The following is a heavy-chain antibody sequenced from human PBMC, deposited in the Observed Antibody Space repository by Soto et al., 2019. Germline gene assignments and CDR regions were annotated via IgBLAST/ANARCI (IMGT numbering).Heavy chain of an antibody. CDR2: VSRYNGNT. CDR1: GYTFTTSG. J-gene: IGHJ6*02. CDR3: ARAGELPYYYSGMDV. Sequence: QVQLVQSGGEVKKPGASVKVSCKASGYTFTTSGVSWVRQAPGQGLEWMGWVSRYNGNTKYEEKFNDRVTMTTETSTKTAYLELRSLTTDDTAVYYCARAGELPYYYSGMDVWGQGTTVIVSS. D-gene: IGHD1-7*01. V-gene: IGHV1-18*01.